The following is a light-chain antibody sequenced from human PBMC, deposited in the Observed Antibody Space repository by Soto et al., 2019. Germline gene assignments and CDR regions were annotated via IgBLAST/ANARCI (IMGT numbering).Light chain of an antibody. CDR1: QSVDSRF. CDR2: GTS. V-gene: IGKV3-20*01. CDR3: LQFGTSPPAFT. J-gene: IGKJ2*01. Sequence: ESMLTQSPGTLSLSPGERATLSCRASQSVDSRFLTWYQQKPGQTPRLLIDGTSIRAAGIPDRFSGSGSGTDFTLIISRVEPEDSAVYYCLQFGTSPPAFTFGQGTKLEI.